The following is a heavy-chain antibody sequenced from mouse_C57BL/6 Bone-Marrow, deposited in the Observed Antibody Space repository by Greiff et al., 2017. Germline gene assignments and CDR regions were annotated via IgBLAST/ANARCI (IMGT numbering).Heavy chain of an antibody. J-gene: IGHJ3*01. CDR2: ISSGGSYT. CDR1: GFTFSSYG. Sequence: EVMLVESGGDLVKPGGSLKLSCAASGFTFSSYGMSWVRQTPDKRLEWVATISSGGSYTYYPDSVKGRFTISRDNAKNTLYLQRSSLKSEDTAMYDCARRALRIWFAYWGQGTLVTVSA. V-gene: IGHV5-6*02. D-gene: IGHD1-1*01. CDR3: ARRALRIWFAY.